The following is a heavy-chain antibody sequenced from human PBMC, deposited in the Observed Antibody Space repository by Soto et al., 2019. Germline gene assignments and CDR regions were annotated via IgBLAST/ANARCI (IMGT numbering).Heavy chain of an antibody. CDR3: AKDPRPYDAFDI. J-gene: IGHJ3*02. CDR1: GFTFSSYA. CDR2: ISGSGGST. Sequence: GGSLRLSCAASGFTFSSYAMSWVRQAPGKGLEWVSAISGSGGSTYYADSVKGRFTISRDNSKNTLYLQMNSLRAADTAVYYCAKDPRPYDAFDIWGQGTMVTVSS. V-gene: IGHV3-23*01.